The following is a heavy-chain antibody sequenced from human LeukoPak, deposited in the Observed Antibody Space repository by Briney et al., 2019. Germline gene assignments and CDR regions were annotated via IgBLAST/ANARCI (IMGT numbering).Heavy chain of an antibody. J-gene: IGHJ4*02. CDR2: IRSKGYGGTP. CDR3: TRDQTPYY. V-gene: IGHV3-49*04. CDR1: GFTFGDYA. Sequence: PGGSLRLSCIASGFTFGDYAMTWVRQAPGKGLEWVGFIRSKGYGGTPEYAASVKGRFTISRDDSKGIAYLQMNSLKTEDTAVYYCTRDQTPYYWGQGTLVTVSS.